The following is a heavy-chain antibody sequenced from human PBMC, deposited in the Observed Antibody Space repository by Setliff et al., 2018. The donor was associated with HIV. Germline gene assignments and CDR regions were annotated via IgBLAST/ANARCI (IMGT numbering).Heavy chain of an antibody. CDR1: GYSISNTGHY. CDR3: ARHKTHDYDGNSVYFDF. CDR2: IYHTGDT. V-gene: IGHV4-38-2*01. D-gene: IGHD4-17*01. J-gene: IGHJ4*02. Sequence: PSETLSLTCVVSGYSISNTGHYWAWIRQPPGKGLEWIGSIYHTGDTYDNPSLKNRVTISRDTSKDRFSLNLRSVTAADTAIYYCARHKTHDYDGNSVYFDFWGQGILVTVSS.